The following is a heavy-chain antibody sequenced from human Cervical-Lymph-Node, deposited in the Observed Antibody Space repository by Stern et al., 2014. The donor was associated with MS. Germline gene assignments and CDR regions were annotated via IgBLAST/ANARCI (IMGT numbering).Heavy chain of an antibody. J-gene: IGHJ6*04. CDR1: GFTFSTTG. D-gene: IGHD3-3*01. CDR3: AKDLGYDFYGMDA. CDR2: LRFDGSNK. V-gene: IGHV3-30*18. Sequence: MQLVESGGGVVQPGRSLRLACEASGFTFSTTGMHWVRQAPGKGLEWVAGLRFDGSNKQYGDSVKGRFTISRDNSKNSLYLQMKTLRTEDTAVYYCAKDLGYDFYGMDAWGEGTTVTVSS.